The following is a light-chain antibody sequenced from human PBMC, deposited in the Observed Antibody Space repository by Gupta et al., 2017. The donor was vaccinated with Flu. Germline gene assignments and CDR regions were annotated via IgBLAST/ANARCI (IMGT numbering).Light chain of an antibody. CDR1: SSDVGGYNY. CDR2: EVN. Sequence: QSALTQPASVSGSPGKSITISCTGTSSDVGGYNYVSWYQQQPGKAPKLMIYEVNNRPSGVSSRFSGSKSGNTASLTISGLQAEDEADYYCSSYTGTSTLGVFGTGTKVTVL. J-gene: IGLJ1*01. V-gene: IGLV2-14*01. CDR3: SSYTGTSTLGV.